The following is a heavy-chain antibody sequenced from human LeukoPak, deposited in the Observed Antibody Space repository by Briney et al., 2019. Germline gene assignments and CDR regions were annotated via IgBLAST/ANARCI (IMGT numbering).Heavy chain of an antibody. J-gene: IGHJ4*02. CDR3: AKDTSIGKYCTSGVCSPFDY. CDR2: ISDSGDYT. V-gene: IGHV3-23*01. D-gene: IGHD2-8*01. CDR1: GFTFSSYA. Sequence: GGSLRLSCAGSGFTFSSYAMSWVRQAPGKGLEWVSAISDSGDYTYYADSVKGRFTISRDNSKNTLYLHVNSLRAEDTAVYYCAKDTSIGKYCTSGVCSPFDYWGQGTLVAVSS.